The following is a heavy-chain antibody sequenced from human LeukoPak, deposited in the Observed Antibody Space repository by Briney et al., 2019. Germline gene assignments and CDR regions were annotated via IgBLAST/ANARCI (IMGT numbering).Heavy chain of an antibody. D-gene: IGHD3-10*01. CDR1: GGSISSGGYS. CDR3: APYGSGSMAFDI. CDR2: IYHSGST. Sequence: SRTLSLTCAVSGGSISSGGYSWSWIRQPPGKGLEWIGYIYHSGSTYYNPSLKSRVTISVDTSKNQFSLKLSSVTAADTAVYYCAPYGSGSMAFDIWGQGTMVTVSS. V-gene: IGHV4-30-2*01. J-gene: IGHJ3*02.